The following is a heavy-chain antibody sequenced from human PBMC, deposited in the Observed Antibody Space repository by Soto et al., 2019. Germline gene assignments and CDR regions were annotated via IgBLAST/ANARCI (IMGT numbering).Heavy chain of an antibody. CDR3: ARTSGMATNFDY. D-gene: IGHD3-10*01. V-gene: IGHV4-4*02. CDR2: IYHSGST. Sequence: SETLSLTCAVSGGSISSSNWWSWVRQPPGKGLEWIGEIYHSGSTNYNPSLKSRITISVDKSKNQFSLKLSSVTAADTAVYYCARTSGMATNFDYWGQGTLVTVSS. CDR1: GGSISSSNW. J-gene: IGHJ4*02.